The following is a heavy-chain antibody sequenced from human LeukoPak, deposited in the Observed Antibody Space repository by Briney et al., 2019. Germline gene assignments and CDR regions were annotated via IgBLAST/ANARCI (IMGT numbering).Heavy chain of an antibody. V-gene: IGHV3-11*04. Sequence: GGSLRLSCAASGFTFSAYYMSWIRQAPGKGLEWVSYISSSGSTIYYADSVKGRFTISRDNAKNSLYLQMNSLRAEDTAVYYCARPGSRTIAAAGTGYFQHWGQGTLVSVSS. CDR3: ARPGSRTIAAAGTGYFQH. J-gene: IGHJ1*01. D-gene: IGHD6-13*01. CDR1: GFTFSAYY. CDR2: ISSSGSTI.